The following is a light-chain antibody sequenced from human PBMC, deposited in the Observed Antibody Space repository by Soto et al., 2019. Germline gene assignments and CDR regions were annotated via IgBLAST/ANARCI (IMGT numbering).Light chain of an antibody. J-gene: IGKJ4*01. CDR1: QSVSSN. CDR3: QQYYNWPLT. Sequence: EILMTQSPATLSVSPGERATLSCRASQSVSSNLAWYQQKPGQAPRLLIYGASTRATGIPDRFSGSGSGTEFTLSISSLQSEDFAVYYCQQYYNWPLTFGGGTKVDI. V-gene: IGKV3-15*01. CDR2: GAS.